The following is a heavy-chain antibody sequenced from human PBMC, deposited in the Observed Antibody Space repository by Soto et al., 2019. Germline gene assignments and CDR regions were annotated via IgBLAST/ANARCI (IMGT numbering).Heavy chain of an antibody. CDR3: ARVRTAGGGNSDYYYYYGMDV. V-gene: IGHV4-4*02. Sequence: PSETLSLTCAVSGGSISSSNWWSWVRQPPGKGLEWIGEIYHSGSTNYNPSLKSRVTISVDKSKNQFSLKLSPVTAADTAVYYCARVRTAGGGNSDYYYYYGMDVWGQGTTVTVSS. CDR2: IYHSGST. CDR1: GGSISSSNW. D-gene: IGHD2-21*02. J-gene: IGHJ6*02.